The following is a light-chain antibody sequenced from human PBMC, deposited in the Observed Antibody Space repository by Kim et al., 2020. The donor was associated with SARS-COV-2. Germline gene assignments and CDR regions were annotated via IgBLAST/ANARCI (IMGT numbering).Light chain of an antibody. CDR1: QGISNY. J-gene: IGKJ1*01. Sequence: ASVGDRVTITCRASQGISNYLAWYQQKPGKVPKLLIYAASTLQSGVPSRFSGSGSGTDFTLTISSLQPVDVATYYCQKYNSAAQAFGQGSKVNIK. CDR3: QKYNSAAQA. V-gene: IGKV1-27*01. CDR2: AAS.